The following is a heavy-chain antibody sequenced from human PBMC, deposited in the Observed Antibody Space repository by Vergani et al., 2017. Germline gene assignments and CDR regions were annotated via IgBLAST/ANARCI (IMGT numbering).Heavy chain of an antibody. CDR1: GGTFSSYA. D-gene: IGHD2-15*01. J-gene: IGHJ6*03. Sequence: QVQLVQSGAEVKKPGSSVKVSCKASGGTFSSYAISWVRQAPGQGLEWMGGIIPIFGTANYAQKFQGRVTITADDSTSTAYMELSSLRSEDTAVYYCAREGSSGGTFSGLLLSNMDVWGKGTTVTVSS. V-gene: IGHV1-69*01. CDR3: AREGSSGGTFSGLLLSNMDV. CDR2: IIPIFGTA.